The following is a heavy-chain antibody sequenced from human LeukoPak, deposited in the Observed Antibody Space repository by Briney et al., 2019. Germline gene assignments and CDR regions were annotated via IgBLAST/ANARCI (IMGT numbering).Heavy chain of an antibody. D-gene: IGHD2-21*02. Sequence: GGSLRLSCAVSGFTFSSYWMSWVRQAPGKGLEWVANIKQDGSEKYYVDSVKGRFTISRDNAKNSLYLQMNSLRAEDTAVYYCARVFVVTVYWAGLHYFDYWGQGTLVTVSS. J-gene: IGHJ4*02. CDR2: IKQDGSEK. CDR1: GFTFSSYW. V-gene: IGHV3-7*01. CDR3: ARVFVVTVYWAGLHYFDY.